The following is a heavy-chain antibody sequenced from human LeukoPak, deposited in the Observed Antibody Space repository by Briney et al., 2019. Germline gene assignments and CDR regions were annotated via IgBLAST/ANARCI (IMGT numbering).Heavy chain of an antibody. V-gene: IGHV4-38-2*02. CDR3: AREDCSSTSCYLNYYYMDV. J-gene: IGHJ6*03. CDR2: IYHSGST. D-gene: IGHD2-2*01. CDR1: GYSISSGYY. Sequence: TSETLSLTCTVSGYSISSGYYWGWIRQPPGKGLEWIGSIYHSGSTYYNPSLKSRVTISVDTSKNQFSLKLSSVTAAETAVYYCAREDCSSTSCYLNYYYMDVWGKGTTVTVSS.